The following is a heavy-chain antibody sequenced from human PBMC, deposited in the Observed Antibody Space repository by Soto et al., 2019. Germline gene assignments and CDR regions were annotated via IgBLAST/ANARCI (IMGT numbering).Heavy chain of an antibody. CDR1: GYTFTSYG. J-gene: IGHJ4*02. V-gene: IGHV1-18*01. CDR3: AREKDWTAMVIGYYFDY. Sequence: ASVKVSCKASGYTFTSYGISWVRQAPGQGLEWMGWISAYNGNTNYAQKLQGRVTMTTDTSTSTAYMELRSLRSDDTAVYYCAREKDWTAMVIGYYFDYWGQGTLVTVSS. D-gene: IGHD5-18*01. CDR2: ISAYNGNT.